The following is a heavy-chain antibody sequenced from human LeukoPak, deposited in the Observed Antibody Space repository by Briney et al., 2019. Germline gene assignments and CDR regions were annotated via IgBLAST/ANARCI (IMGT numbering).Heavy chain of an antibody. D-gene: IGHD4-17*01. J-gene: IGHJ4*02. V-gene: IGHV3-74*01. Sequence: GGSLRLSCAASGLTFSDYWTHWVRQVPGKGPVWVARFNSDGSWITYADSVKGRFTISRDDAKNALYLQMNSLRAEDTAVYYCARVPTVTLFDYWGQGTLVTVSS. CDR2: FNSDGSWI. CDR3: ARVPTVTLFDY. CDR1: GLTFSDYW.